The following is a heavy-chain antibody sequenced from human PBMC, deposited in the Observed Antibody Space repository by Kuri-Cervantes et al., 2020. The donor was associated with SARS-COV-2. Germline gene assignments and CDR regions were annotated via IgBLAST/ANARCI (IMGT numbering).Heavy chain of an antibody. CDR1: GGSISSGSYY. J-gene: IGHJ4*02. V-gene: IGHV4-61*02. CDR3: ASSRASMITFGGVIDNFDY. CDR2: IYTSGRT. D-gene: IGHD3-16*02. Sequence: LRLSCTVSGGSISSGSYYWSWIRQPAGKGLEWIGRIYTSGRTNYNPSLKSRVTISVDTSKNQFSLKLSSVTAADTAVYYCASSRASMITFGGVIDNFDYWGQGTLVTVSS.